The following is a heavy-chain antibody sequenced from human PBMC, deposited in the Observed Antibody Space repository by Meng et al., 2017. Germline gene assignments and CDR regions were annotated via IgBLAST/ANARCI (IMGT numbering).Heavy chain of an antibody. V-gene: IGHV3-23*01. Sequence: LSLTCAASGFTFSSYAMSWVRQAPGKGLEWVSAISGSGGSTYYADSVKGRFTISRDNSKNTLYLQMNSLRAEDTAVYYCAKVVVVAANWFDPWGQGTLVTVSS. D-gene: IGHD2-15*01. CDR3: AKVVVVAANWFDP. J-gene: IGHJ5*02. CDR2: ISGSGGST. CDR1: GFTFSSYA.